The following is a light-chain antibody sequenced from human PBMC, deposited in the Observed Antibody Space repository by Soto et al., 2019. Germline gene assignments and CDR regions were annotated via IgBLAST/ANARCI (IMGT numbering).Light chain of an antibody. CDR1: SGSIASSY. CDR3: QSYDSSNLV. J-gene: IGLJ2*01. Sequence: FMLTQPHSVSDSPGKTVTISCTRSSGSIASSYVQWYQQRPGSAPTAIIYEDNQRPSGVPDRFSGSIDSSSNSASLSISGLKTEDEADYYCQSYDSSNLVFGGGTQLTVL. V-gene: IGLV6-57*04. CDR2: EDN.